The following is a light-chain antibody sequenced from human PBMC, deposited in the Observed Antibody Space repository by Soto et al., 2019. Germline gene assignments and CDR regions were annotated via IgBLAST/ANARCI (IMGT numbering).Light chain of an antibody. CDR1: QSVSSN. CDR2: GAS. J-gene: IGKJ1*01. CDR3: QQYNNWRT. Sequence: EIVMTQSPATLSVSPGERATLSCRASQSVSSNLAGYQQKPGQAPRLLIYGASTRATGIPARFSGSGSGTEFTLTISSLQSEDFAVYYCQQYNNWRTFGQGTKV. V-gene: IGKV3-15*01.